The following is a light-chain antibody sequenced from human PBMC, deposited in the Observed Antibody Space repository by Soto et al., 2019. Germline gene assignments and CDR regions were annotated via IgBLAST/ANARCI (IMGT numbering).Light chain of an antibody. V-gene: IGLV2-11*01. J-gene: IGLJ1*01. CDR3: CSYAGRYTYV. CDR1: SSDVGGYNY. CDR2: DVS. Sequence: QSALTQPASVSGSPGQSITISCAGTSSDVGGYNYVSWYQQHPGKAPKLMIYDVSKRPSGVPDRFSGSKSGNTASLTISGLQADDEADYYCCSYAGRYTYVFGTGTKV.